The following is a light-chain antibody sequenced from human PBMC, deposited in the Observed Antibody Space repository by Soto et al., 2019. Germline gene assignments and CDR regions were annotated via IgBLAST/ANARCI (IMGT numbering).Light chain of an antibody. V-gene: IGKV3-20*01. CDR2: GAS. Sequence: EIVLTQSPGTLSLSPGERATLSCRASQSVSGSYLAWYQQKPGQAPRLLIYGASSRATGIPERIRGSGSGTDFTLTISRLEPEDFAVYYCQQYGSSPKTFGQGTKVEIK. J-gene: IGKJ1*01. CDR3: QQYGSSPKT. CDR1: QSVSGSY.